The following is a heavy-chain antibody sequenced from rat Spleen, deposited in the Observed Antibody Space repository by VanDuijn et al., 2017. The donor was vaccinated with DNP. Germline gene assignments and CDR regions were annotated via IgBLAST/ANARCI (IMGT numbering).Heavy chain of an antibody. Sequence: QIQLQQSGTELAKPGSSVKISCKTSGHTFNSHYISWIKQTTGQGLEYVGSINTGSGGTKYNEKFKGKATLTVDKSSSTAFMQLSSLTPDDSAVYYCAREETYFGYDYFDYWGQGAMVTVSS. CDR3: AREETYFGYDYFDY. CDR1: GHTFNSHY. CDR2: INTGSGGT. J-gene: IGHJ2*01. D-gene: IGHD1-6*01. V-gene: IGHV1-43*01.